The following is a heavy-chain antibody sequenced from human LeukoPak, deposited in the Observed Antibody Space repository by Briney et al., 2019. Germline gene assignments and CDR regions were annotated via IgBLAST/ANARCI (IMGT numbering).Heavy chain of an antibody. CDR3: ARTGYDTSGYWYFDL. D-gene: IGHD3-22*01. Sequence: SETLSLTCTVSSYSISSGYYWGWIRQPPGKGLEWIGSVYHDVNTYYNPSLQSRITMSVDTSKNQFSLMLSSVTAADSAVYYCARTGYDTSGYWYFDLWGRGILVTVSS. J-gene: IGHJ2*01. V-gene: IGHV4-38-2*02. CDR1: SYSISSGYY. CDR2: VYHDVNT.